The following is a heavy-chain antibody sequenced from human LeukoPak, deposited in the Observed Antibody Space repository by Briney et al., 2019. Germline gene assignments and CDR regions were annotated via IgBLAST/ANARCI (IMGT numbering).Heavy chain of an antibody. CDR3: ARPYCSGGSCYSIDY. CDR2: INPNSGGT. D-gene: IGHD2-15*01. Sequence: ASVKVSCKASGYTFTGYNMHWVRQAPGQGLEWMGWINPNSGGTNYAQKFQGRVTMTRDTSISTAYMELSRLRSDDTAVYYCARPYCSGGSCYSIDYWGQGTLVTVSS. J-gene: IGHJ4*02. V-gene: IGHV1-2*02. CDR1: GYTFTGYN.